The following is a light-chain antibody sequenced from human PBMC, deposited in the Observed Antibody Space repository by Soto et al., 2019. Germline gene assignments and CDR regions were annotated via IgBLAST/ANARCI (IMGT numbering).Light chain of an antibody. J-gene: IGLJ2*01. V-gene: IGLV2-14*01. CDR2: EVN. CDR3: CSYTSSGAHV. Sequence: QSALTQPASVSGSPGQSITISCTGTSSDVGGYDYVSWHQQHPGKAPKLMIYEVNTRPSGVSNRFSGSKSGNTASLTISRLQAEDEADYYCCSYTSSGAHVFGGGTKLTVL. CDR1: SSDVGGYDY.